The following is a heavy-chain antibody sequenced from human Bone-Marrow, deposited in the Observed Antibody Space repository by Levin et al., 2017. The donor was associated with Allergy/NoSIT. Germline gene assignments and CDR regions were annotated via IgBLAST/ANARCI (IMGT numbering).Heavy chain of an antibody. CDR2: IWYDGNIK. CDR1: GFTFSSYG. J-gene: IGHJ6*02. CDR3: ARELAAPGPHDYYYGMDV. V-gene: IGHV3-33*01. D-gene: IGHD6-13*01. Sequence: PGGSLRLSCAASGFTFSSYGMHWVRQAPGKGLEWVAVIWYDGNIKHYGGSVKGRFTISRDTSMNTVYLQMNSLRAEDTGAYYCARELAAPGPHDYYYGMDVWGQGTTVTVSS.